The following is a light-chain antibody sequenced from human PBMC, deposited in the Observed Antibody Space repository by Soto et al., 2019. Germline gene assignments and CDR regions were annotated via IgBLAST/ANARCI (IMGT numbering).Light chain of an antibody. V-gene: IGKV3-11*01. CDR2: DAS. CDR3: QQRSNWPPWT. J-gene: IGKJ1*01. Sequence: EIVLTQSPATLSLSPGERATLSFRASQSVSSYLTWYQQKPGQAPRLLIYDASNRATGIPARFSGSGSGTDFTLTISSLESEDFAVYHCQQRSNWPPWTFGQGTNVDI. CDR1: QSVSSY.